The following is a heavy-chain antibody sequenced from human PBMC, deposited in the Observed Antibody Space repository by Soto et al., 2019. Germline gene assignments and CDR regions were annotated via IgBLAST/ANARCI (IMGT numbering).Heavy chain of an antibody. J-gene: IGHJ6*02. D-gene: IGHD2-8*02. V-gene: IGHV3-23*01. CDR3: AKVISITGSYWYGMDV. CDR1: GFTFSTYP. Sequence: EEHLLQSGGGLVQPGGSLTLSCAASGFTFSTYPMIWVRQAPGKGLEGVSSISSSGINTYYADSVKGRFTISRDNSKNTLYLQMNALRADDTAVYYCAKVISITGSYWYGMDVWGQGTSVTVSS. CDR2: ISSSGINT.